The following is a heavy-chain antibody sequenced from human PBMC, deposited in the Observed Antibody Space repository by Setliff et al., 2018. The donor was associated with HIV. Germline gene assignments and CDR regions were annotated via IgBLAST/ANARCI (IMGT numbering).Heavy chain of an antibody. CDR2: IYYTGST. CDR1: GGSVGSGSYY. J-gene: IGHJ4*02. CDR3: ARDPPGYGDSNDY. V-gene: IGHV4-61*01. D-gene: IGHD4-17*01. Sequence: PSETLSLTCTVSGGSVGSGSYYWSWVRQPPGKGLEWIGYIYYTGSTNYNPSLKSRLTISVDTSKNQFSLKLRSVTAADTAVYYCARDPPGYGDSNDYWGQGTLVT.